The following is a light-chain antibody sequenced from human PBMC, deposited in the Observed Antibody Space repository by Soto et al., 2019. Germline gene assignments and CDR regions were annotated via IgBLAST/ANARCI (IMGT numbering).Light chain of an antibody. V-gene: IGKV4-1*01. J-gene: IGKJ4*01. CDR1: QSVLYSTNNKNY. CDR3: QQYYITPLT. Sequence: DIVMTQSPDSLAVSLGERATINCKSSQSVLYSTNNKNYLAWYQQKPGQPPKLLIYWAATRESGVPDRFSGSWSGTDFTLTLSGLQAEDGAVYYCQQYYITPLTFGGGTKVEIK. CDR2: WAA.